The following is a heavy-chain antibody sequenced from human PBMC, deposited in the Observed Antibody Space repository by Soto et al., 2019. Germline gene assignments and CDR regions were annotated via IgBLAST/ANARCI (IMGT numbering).Heavy chain of an antibody. CDR1: GFTFSSYA. J-gene: IGHJ6*02. V-gene: IGHV3-23*01. Sequence: PGGSLRLSCAAPGFTFSSYAMSWVRQAPGKGLEWVSAISGSGGSTYYADSVKGRFTISRDNSKNTLYLQMNSLRAEDTAVYYCAKEGGIYDILTGYADYYYYGMDVWGQGTTVTVSS. D-gene: IGHD3-9*01. CDR2: ISGSGGST. CDR3: AKEGGIYDILTGYADYYYYGMDV.